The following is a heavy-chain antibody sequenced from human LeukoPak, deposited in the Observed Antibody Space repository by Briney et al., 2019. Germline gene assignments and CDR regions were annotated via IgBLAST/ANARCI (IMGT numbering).Heavy chain of an antibody. V-gene: IGHV4-38-2*02. D-gene: IGHD6-13*01. J-gene: IGHJ4*02. Sequence: SETLSLTCTVSGYSISSGYYWGWIRQLPGEGLEWIGSIYHSGSTYYNPSLKSRVTISVDTSKNQFSLKLSSVTAADTAVYYCARHRREIGSSWSPEYYFDYWGQGTLVTVSS. CDR2: IYHSGST. CDR3: ARHRREIGSSWSPEYYFDY. CDR1: GYSISSGYY.